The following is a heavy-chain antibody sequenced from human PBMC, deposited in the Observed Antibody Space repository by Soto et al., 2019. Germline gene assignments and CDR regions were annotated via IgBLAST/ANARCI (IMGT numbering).Heavy chain of an antibody. CDR2: INHSGST. D-gene: IGHD3-10*01. CDR3: ARATNYYGSGSYYKAWFDP. CDR1: GGSFSGYY. V-gene: IGHV4-34*01. Sequence: SETLSLTCAVYGGSFSGYYWSWIRQPPGKGLEWIGEINHSGSTNYNPSLKSRVTISVDTSKNQFSLKLCSVTAADTAVYYCARATNYYGSGSYYKAWFDPWGQGTLVTVSS. J-gene: IGHJ5*02.